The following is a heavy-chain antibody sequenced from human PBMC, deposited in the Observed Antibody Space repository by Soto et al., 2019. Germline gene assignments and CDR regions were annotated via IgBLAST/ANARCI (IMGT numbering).Heavy chain of an antibody. V-gene: IGHV4-34*01. Sequence: PSETLSLTCAVYGGSFSGYYWSWIRQPPGKGLEWIGEINHSGSTNYNPSLKSRVTISVDTSKNQFSLKLSSVTAADTAVYYCARGDCSGGSCYFPSFEFPQRRYYYYYYGMDVWGQGTTVTVSS. CDR2: INHSGST. J-gene: IGHJ6*02. CDR1: GGSFSGYY. D-gene: IGHD2-15*01. CDR3: ARGDCSGGSCYFPSFEFPQRRYYYYYYGMDV.